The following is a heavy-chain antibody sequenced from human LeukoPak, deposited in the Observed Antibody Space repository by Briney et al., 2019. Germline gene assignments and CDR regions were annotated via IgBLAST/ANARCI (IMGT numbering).Heavy chain of an antibody. CDR1: GFTFTTYS. D-gene: IGHD3-9*01. J-gene: IGHJ4*02. CDR3: ARTYYDILTGYNPYFDY. V-gene: IGHV3-21*01. CDR2: ITSSSTSM. Sequence: TTGGSLRLSCAASGFTFTTYSMNWVRQAPGKGLEWVSSITSSSTSMYYADSVKGRFTISRDNAKSSLYLQMISLRAEDTAVYYCARTYYDILTGYNPYFDYWGQGTLVTVPS.